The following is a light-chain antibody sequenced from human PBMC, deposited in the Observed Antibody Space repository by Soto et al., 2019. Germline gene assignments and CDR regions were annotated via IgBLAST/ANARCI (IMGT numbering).Light chain of an antibody. J-gene: IGKJ1*01. CDR2: KAS. CDR3: QQYNSYPLT. Sequence: IQMTQSPSTLSASVGDRVTFTCRASQTISTWLAWYQQKPGEAPKLLIYKASTLEVGVPSRFSASGSGTEFTLTINTLQPADFATYYCQQYNSYPLTFGQANKV. CDR1: QTISTW. V-gene: IGKV1-5*03.